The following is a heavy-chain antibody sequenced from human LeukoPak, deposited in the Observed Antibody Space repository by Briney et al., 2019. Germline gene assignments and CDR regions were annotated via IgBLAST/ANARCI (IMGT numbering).Heavy chain of an antibody. V-gene: IGHV4-38-2*02. D-gene: IGHD5-12*01. J-gene: IGHJ4*02. CDR1: GYSISSGYY. Sequence: PSETLSLTCTVSGYSISSGYYWGWIRQPPGKGLEWIGSIYHSGSTYYNPSLKSRVTISVDTSKNQFSLKLSSVTAADTAVYYCAGWSGYDLGGFDYWGQGTLVTVSS. CDR2: IYHSGST. CDR3: AGWSGYDLGGFDY.